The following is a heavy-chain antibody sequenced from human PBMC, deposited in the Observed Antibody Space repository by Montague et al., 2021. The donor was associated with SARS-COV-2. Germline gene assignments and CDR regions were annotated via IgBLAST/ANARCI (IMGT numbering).Heavy chain of an antibody. J-gene: IGHJ6*02. CDR1: GFTFSSYD. V-gene: IGHV3-33*01. CDR3: ARDEDRGYNWNAHGMDV. Sequence: RRLSLAASGFTFSSYDMHWVRQAPGKGLEWVAVIWYDGSNKYYADSVKGRFTISRDNSKNTLYLQMNSLRAEDTAVYYCARDEDRGYNWNAHGMDVWGQGTTVTVSS. CDR2: IWYDGSNK. D-gene: IGHD1-1*01.